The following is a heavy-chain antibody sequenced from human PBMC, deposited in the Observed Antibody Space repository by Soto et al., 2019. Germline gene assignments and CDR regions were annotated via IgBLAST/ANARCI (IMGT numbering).Heavy chain of an antibody. CDR3: ARRIAVAGTAYFDY. J-gene: IGHJ4*02. CDR1: GGSISSYY. V-gene: IGHV4-59*08. CDR2: IYYSGST. D-gene: IGHD6-19*01. Sequence: SETLSLTCTVSGGSISSYYWSWIRQPPGKGLEWIGYIYYSGSTNYNPSLKSRVTISVDTSKNQFSLKLSSVTAADTAVYYCARRIAVAGTAYFDYWGQGTLVTVS.